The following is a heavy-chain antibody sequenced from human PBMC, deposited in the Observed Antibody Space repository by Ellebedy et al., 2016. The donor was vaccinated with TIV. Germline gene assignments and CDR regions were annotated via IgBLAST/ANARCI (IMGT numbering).Heavy chain of an antibody. V-gene: IGHV3-30-3*01. D-gene: IGHD2/OR15-2a*01. Sequence: GGSLRLXXAASGFTFSSYAMHWVRQAPGKGLEWVAVISYDGSNKYYADSVKGRFTISRDNSKNTLYLQMNSLRVEDTAVYYCARGRAIEAIEYFQHWGQGTQVTVS. CDR2: ISYDGSNK. J-gene: IGHJ1*01. CDR3: ARGRAIEAIEYFQH. CDR1: GFTFSSYA.